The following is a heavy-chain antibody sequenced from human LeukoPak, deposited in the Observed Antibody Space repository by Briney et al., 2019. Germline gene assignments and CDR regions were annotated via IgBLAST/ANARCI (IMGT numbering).Heavy chain of an antibody. Sequence: GGSLRLSCAASGFTFSSYAMHWVRQAPGKGLEWVAVISYDGSNKYYADSVKGRFTISRDNSKNTLYLQMNSLRAEDTAVYYCLSGPYSSGWYYFDYWRQGTLVTVSS. CDR1: GFTFSSYA. J-gene: IGHJ4*02. V-gene: IGHV3-30*04. CDR3: LSGPYSSGWYYFDY. CDR2: ISYDGSNK. D-gene: IGHD6-19*01.